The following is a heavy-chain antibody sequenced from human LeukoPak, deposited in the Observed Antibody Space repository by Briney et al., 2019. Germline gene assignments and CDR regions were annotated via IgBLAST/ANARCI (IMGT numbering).Heavy chain of an antibody. V-gene: IGHV3-74*03. CDR2: ISTDGSSA. Sequence: GGSLRLSCAASGFTFSSYAMSWVRQAPGKGLVWVSRISTDGSSAMYADSVKGRFTISRDNAKNTLYLQMNSLRAEDTAVYYCARVNVCPRCHFDYWGQGTLVTVSS. CDR1: GFTFSSYA. D-gene: IGHD3-16*01. J-gene: IGHJ4*02. CDR3: ARVNVCPRCHFDY.